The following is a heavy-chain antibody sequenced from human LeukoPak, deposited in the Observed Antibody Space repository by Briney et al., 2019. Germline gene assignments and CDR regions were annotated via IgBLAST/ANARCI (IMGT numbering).Heavy chain of an antibody. CDR1: GGSISSSSYY. CDR2: IYYSGST. J-gene: IGHJ5*02. Sequence: SETLSLTCTVSGGSISSSSYYWGWSRQPPGKGLEWIGSIYYSGSTYYNPSLKSRVTISVDTSKNQFSLKLSSVTAADTAVSYCARRCSSTSCYAWFDPWGQGTLVTVSS. CDR3: ARRCSSTSCYAWFDP. V-gene: IGHV4-39*01. D-gene: IGHD2-2*01.